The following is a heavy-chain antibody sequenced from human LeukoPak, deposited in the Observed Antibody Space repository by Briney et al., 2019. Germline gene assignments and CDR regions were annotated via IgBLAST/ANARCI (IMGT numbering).Heavy chain of an antibody. CDR3: ARGGYYYDSSGYFPSMDV. J-gene: IGHJ6*03. Sequence: SETLSLTCAVSGGSISSGGYSWSWIRQPPGKGLEWIGYISYSGSTYNNPSLKSRVSISVDTSKNQFSLKLSSVTAADTAVYYCARGGYYYDSSGYFPSMDVWGKGTTVTVSS. D-gene: IGHD3-22*01. V-gene: IGHV4-30-4*07. CDR1: GGSISSGGYS. CDR2: ISYSGST.